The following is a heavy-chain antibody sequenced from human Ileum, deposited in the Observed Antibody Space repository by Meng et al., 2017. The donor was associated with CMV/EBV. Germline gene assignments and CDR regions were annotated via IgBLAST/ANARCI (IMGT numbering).Heavy chain of an antibody. J-gene: IGHJ4*02. CDR1: GFIVSAYW. CDR2: INSDGSKA. Sequence: SGFIVSAYWMHWVRQVPGEGLVWVARINSDGSKAPTTMYADFVKGRFTISRDNARSTLYLQMNSLSPEDTGVYFCARSTPSGTDYWEWGQGTLVTVSS. V-gene: IGHV3-74*03. CDR3: ARSTPSGTDYWE. D-gene: IGHD3-10*01.